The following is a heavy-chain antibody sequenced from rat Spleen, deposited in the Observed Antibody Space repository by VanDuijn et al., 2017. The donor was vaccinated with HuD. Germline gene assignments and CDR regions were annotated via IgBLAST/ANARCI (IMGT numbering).Heavy chain of an antibody. V-gene: IGHV5-20*01. D-gene: IGHD1-12*02. CDR2: ISYDGTAT. CDR3: ATDGYYDGTYYAVYVMDA. Sequence: EVQLVESGGGLVQPGRSLKLSCAASGFTFSNYYMAWVRQAPTKGLEWVAYISYDGTATYYRDSVKGRFTLSRDNAKSTLYLQMGSLKSEDTATYYCATDGYYDGTYYAVYVMDAWGQGASVTVSS. CDR1: GFTFSNYY. J-gene: IGHJ4*01.